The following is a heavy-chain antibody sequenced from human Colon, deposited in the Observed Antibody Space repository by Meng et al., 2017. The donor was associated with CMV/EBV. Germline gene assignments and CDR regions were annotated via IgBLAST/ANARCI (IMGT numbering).Heavy chain of an antibody. CDR2: IRKDGNEE. V-gene: IGHV3-7*01. CDR3: ARDFGAIPFDY. D-gene: IGHD3-16*01. Sequence: GGSLRLSCATSGFTFTVDWMNWVRQLPGKGLEWVANIRKDGNEEHYVDSVKGRFTISRDNARNSLFLQMTSLRVEDTAIYYCARDFGAIPFDYWGQGTLVTVSS. CDR1: GFTFTVDW. J-gene: IGHJ4*02.